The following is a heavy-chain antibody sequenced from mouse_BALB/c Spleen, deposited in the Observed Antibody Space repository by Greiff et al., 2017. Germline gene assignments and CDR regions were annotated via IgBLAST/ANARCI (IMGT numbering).Heavy chain of an antibody. CDR1: GFTFSSYT. D-gene: IGHD4-1*01. Sequence: EVKVVESGGGLVQPGGSLKLSCAASGFTFSSYTMSWVRQTPEKRLDWVAYISNGGGSTYYPDTVKGRFTISRDNAKNTLYLQMSSLKSEDTAMYYCARHELGRDYFDYWGQGTTLTVSS. CDR3: ARHELGRDYFDY. J-gene: IGHJ2*01. CDR2: ISNGGGST. V-gene: IGHV5-12-2*01.